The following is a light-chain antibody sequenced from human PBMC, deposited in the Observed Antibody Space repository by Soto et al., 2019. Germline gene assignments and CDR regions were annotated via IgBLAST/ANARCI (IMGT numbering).Light chain of an antibody. CDR3: ATWDGSLPGEV. CDR2: DNN. CDR1: SSNIGAGYY. V-gene: IGLV1-51*01. Sequence: QSVLTQPPSVSGAPGQRVTISCTGSSSNIGAGYYVSWYQQLPGTAPKLLIYDNNKRPSGIPDRFSGSKSGTSGTLDITGLQTGDEADYYCATWDGSLPGEVFGGGTQLTVL. J-gene: IGLJ2*01.